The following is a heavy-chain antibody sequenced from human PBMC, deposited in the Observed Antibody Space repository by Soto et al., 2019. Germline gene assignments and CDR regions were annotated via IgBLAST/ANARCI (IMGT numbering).Heavy chain of an antibody. D-gene: IGHD6-13*01. CDR2: ITSNGGST. Sequence: GGSLRLSCSASGFTFSSYAMHWVRQAPGKGLEYVSAITSNGGSTYYADSVKGRFTIPRDNSKNTLYLQMSSLRAEDTAVYYCVKNRGSWYGPSDYWGQGTLVTVSS. J-gene: IGHJ4*02. V-gene: IGHV3-64D*06. CDR3: VKNRGSWYGPSDY. CDR1: GFTFSSYA.